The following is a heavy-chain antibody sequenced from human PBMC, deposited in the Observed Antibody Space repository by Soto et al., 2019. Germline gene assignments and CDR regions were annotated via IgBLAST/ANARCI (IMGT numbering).Heavy chain of an antibody. Sequence: PSETLSLTCTVSGGSISSYYWSWIRQPPGKGLEWIGYIYYSGSTNYNPSLKSRVTISVDTSKNQFSLKLSSVTAADTAVYYCARTAGAYCGGDCYSNYFDYWGQGTLVTVSS. CDR2: IYYSGST. V-gene: IGHV4-59*01. J-gene: IGHJ4*02. CDR3: ARTAGAYCGGDCYSNYFDY. D-gene: IGHD2-21*02. CDR1: GGSISSYY.